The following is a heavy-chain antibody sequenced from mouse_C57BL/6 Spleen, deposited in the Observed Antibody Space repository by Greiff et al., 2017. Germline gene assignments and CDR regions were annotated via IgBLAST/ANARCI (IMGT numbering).Heavy chain of an antibody. CDR1: GYTFTDYY. V-gene: IGHV1-26*01. CDR3: ARLPYYY. J-gene: IGHJ2*01. D-gene: IGHD2-10*01. Sequence: EVQLQQSGPELVKPGASVKISCKASGYTFTDYYMNWVKQSHGKSLEWIGDINPNNGVTIYNQKFKGKATLTVDKSSSTAYMELRSLTAEDSAVYYCARLPYYYWGQGTTLTVSS. CDR2: INPNNGVT.